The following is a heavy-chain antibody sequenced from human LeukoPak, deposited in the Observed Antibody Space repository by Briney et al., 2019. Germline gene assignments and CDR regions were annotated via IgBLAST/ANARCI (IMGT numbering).Heavy chain of an antibody. J-gene: IGHJ4*02. Sequence: GGSLRLSCAASGFTFSSYSMNWVRQAPGKGLEWVSYISSSSSTIYYADSVKGRFTISRDNAKNSLYLQMNSLRAEDTAVYYCARGYGGNSGQFDYWGQGTLVTVSS. D-gene: IGHD4-23*01. CDR2: ISSSSSTI. CDR3: ARGYGGNSGQFDY. CDR1: GFTFSSYS. V-gene: IGHV3-48*01.